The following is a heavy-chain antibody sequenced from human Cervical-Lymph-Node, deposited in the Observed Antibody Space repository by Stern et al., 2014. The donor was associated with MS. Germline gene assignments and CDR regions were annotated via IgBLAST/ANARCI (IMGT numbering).Heavy chain of an antibody. Sequence: VQLVESGAEVKKPGASVQVSCKASGYTFSNYYIHWLRQAPGQRPEWMGWINPKNGNTNYAPKFPGRATLTRETSPGLDSLEATGLRFGETAVYYWAENMDVWGQGTMVTVSS. CDR1: GYTFSNYY. V-gene: IGHV1-2*02. CDR2: INPKNGNT. J-gene: IGHJ6*02. CDR3: AENMDV.